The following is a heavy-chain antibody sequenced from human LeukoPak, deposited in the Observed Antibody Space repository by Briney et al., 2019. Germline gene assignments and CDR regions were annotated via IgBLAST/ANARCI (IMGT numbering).Heavy chain of an antibody. Sequence: GAPVKVSCKASGNSLNNHHMHWVRQAPGQGLEWLGIIRPGGDGPSYAQKFQGRVTMTRDMSTSTVYMELSSLTSDDTAVYYCGRDPTYRNYFDSWGQGTLVTVSS. CDR3: GRDPTYRNYFDS. J-gene: IGHJ4*02. D-gene: IGHD1-1*01. V-gene: IGHV1-46*02. CDR2: IRPGGDGP. CDR1: GNSLNNHH.